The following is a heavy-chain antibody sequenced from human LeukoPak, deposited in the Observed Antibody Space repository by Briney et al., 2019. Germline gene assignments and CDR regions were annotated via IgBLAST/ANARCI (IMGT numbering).Heavy chain of an antibody. J-gene: IGHJ4*02. CDR3: ARVWGFHFDY. Sequence: PGGSLRLSCAASGFTFNNYNMNWVRQAPGRALEWVSSITSSGTYIFYADSVKGRFTISRDNAKNSLYLQMNSLRAEDTAVYYCARVWGFHFDYWGQGTLVTVSS. CDR1: GFTFNNYN. V-gene: IGHV3-21*01. D-gene: IGHD3-16*01. CDR2: ITSSGTYI.